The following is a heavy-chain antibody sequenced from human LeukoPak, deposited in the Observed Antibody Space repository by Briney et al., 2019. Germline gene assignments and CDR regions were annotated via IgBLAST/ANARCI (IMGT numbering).Heavy chain of an antibody. CDR2: IYTSGST. Sequence: SETLSLTCTVSGGSISSYYWSWIRQPAGKGLEWIGRIYTSGSTNYNPSLKSRVTMSVDTSKNQFSLKLSSVTAADTAVYYCARVKEEQQLWDFDYWGQGTPVTVSS. CDR3: ARVKEEQQLWDFDY. CDR1: GGSISSYY. D-gene: IGHD6-13*01. V-gene: IGHV4-4*07. J-gene: IGHJ4*02.